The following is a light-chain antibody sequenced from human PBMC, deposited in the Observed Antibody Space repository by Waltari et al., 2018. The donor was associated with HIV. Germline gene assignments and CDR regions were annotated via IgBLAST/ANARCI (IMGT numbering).Light chain of an antibody. CDR3: AAWDDSRRGV. J-gene: IGLJ2*01. Sequence: QSVLTQPPSASGTPGQRVTTPCSGSGSNIGSNYVYWYQHLPGTAPKLLIYRNNQRPSGVPDRFSGSKSGTSASLAISGLRSEDEADYYCAAWDDSRRGVFGGGTKLTVL. CDR2: RNN. CDR1: GSNIGSNY. V-gene: IGLV1-47*01.